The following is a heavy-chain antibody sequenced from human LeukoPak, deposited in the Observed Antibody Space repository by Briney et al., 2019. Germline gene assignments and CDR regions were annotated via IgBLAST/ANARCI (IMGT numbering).Heavy chain of an antibody. J-gene: IGHJ4*02. CDR3: ARGVLVYDFWSGSRPNLDY. D-gene: IGHD3-3*01. CDR2: MNPNSGNT. Sequence: GASVKVSCKASGYTFTSYDINWVRQATGQGLEWMGWMNPNSGNTGYAQKFQGRVTMTRNTSISTAYMELSSLRSEDTAVYCCARGVLVYDFWSGSRPNLDYWGQGTLVTVSS. V-gene: IGHV1-8*01. CDR1: GYTFTSYD.